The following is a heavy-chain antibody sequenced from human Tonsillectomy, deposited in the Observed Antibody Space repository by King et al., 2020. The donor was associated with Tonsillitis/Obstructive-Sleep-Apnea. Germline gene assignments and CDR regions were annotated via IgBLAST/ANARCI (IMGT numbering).Heavy chain of an antibody. CDR3: ARLGTGWLHFKNYSFDY. J-gene: IGHJ4*02. CDR1: GGSVSSSSYY. D-gene: IGHD5-24*01. Sequence: LQLQEAGPGLVKPSETLSLTCTVSGGSVSSSSYYWGWIRQPPGKGLEWIGSIYYSGSTYYNPSLKSRVTISVDTSNNQFSLKLNSVTAADTAVYYCARLGTGWLHFKNYSFDYWGQGTLLTVSS. CDR2: IYYSGST. V-gene: IGHV4-39*01.